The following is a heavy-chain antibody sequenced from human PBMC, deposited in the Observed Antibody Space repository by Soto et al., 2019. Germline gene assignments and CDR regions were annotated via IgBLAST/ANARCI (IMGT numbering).Heavy chain of an antibody. D-gene: IGHD6-19*01. CDR2: INPSGGST. CDR3: ARDLRGVAAEYYYYYGMDV. CDR1: GYTFTSYY. J-gene: IGHJ6*02. V-gene: IGHV1-46*01. Sequence: QVQLVQSGAGVKKPGASVKVSCKASGYTFTSYYMHWVRQAPGQGLEWMGIINPSGGSTSYAQKFQGRVTMTRDTSTSTVYMELSSLRSEDTAVYYCARDLRGVAAEYYYYYGMDVWGQGTTVTVSS.